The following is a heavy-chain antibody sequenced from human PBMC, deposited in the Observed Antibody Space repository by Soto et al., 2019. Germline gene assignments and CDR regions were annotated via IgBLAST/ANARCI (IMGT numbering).Heavy chain of an antibody. Sequence: EVQLVESGGGLVKPGGSLRLSCATSGFTFSDTYLSWVRQAPGKGLEWVGRITRKADGGTTDYAAPVKDRFTISRDDSKNTLYLQMNSLETEDTAVYYCTTGLSNGYYNFDYWGQGTMVTVSS. CDR3: TTGLSNGYYNFDY. V-gene: IGHV3-15*01. CDR2: ITRKADGGTT. J-gene: IGHJ4*02. D-gene: IGHD3-22*01. CDR1: GFTFSDTY.